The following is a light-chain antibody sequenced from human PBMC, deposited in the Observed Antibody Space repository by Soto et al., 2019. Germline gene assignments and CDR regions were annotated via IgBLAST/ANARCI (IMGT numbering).Light chain of an antibody. Sequence: IPSTHYHSTLYGFATAKLTIPDRASQSINNWLAFYQEEPGIAPKLLVYDALKLETGVPSRFSGSCSGTDFTFTISCLVPEPIATYYCQLYDYPRLTFGRGTKVDIK. CDR3: QLYDYPRLT. CDR2: DAL. J-gene: IGKJ4*01. V-gene: IGKV1-33*01. CDR1: QSINNW.